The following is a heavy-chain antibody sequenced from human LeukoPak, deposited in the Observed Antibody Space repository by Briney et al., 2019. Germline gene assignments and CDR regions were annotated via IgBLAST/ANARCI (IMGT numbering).Heavy chain of an antibody. D-gene: IGHD3-10*01. Sequence: SETLSLTCTVSGGSISSHYWSWIRQPPGKGLEWIGYIYYSGSTNYNPSLKSRVTISVDTSKNQFSLKLSSVTAADTAVYYCARDSVGELSKGYYYYYYMDVWGQGTLVTVSS. CDR3: ARDSVGELSKGYYYYYYMDV. CDR1: GGSISSHY. CDR2: IYYSGST. V-gene: IGHV4-59*11. J-gene: IGHJ6*03.